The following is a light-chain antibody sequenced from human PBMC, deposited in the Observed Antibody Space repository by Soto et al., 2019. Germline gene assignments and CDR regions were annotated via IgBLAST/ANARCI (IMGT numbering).Light chain of an antibody. CDR3: GAWDTSLSGVV. V-gene: IGLV1-51*01. Sequence: QSVLTQPPSVSAAPGQKVIISCSGSSSNIGNNYVSWYQQLPGTAPRLLIYDANKRPSEIPDRFSGSKSATSATLGITGLQTGDEADYYGGAWDTSLSGVVFGGGTKVTVL. J-gene: IGLJ2*01. CDR1: SSNIGNNY. CDR2: DAN.